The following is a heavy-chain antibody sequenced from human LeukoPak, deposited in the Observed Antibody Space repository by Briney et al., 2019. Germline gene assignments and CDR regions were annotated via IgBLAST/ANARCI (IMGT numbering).Heavy chain of an antibody. D-gene: IGHD3-22*01. V-gene: IGHV1-58*01. J-gene: IGHJ4*02. CDR2: IVVGSGNT. Sequence: TVTVSCTASGFTFTSSAVQWVRQARGQRLEWIGWIVVGSGNTNYAQKFQERVTITRDMSTSTAYMELSSLRSEDTAVYYCAAEFGGYYYNLHYWGQGTLVIGSS. CDR1: GFTFTSSA. CDR3: AAEFGGYYYNLHY.